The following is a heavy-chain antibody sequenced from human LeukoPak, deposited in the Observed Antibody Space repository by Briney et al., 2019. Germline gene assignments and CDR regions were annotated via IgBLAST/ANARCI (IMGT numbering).Heavy chain of an antibody. J-gene: IGHJ6*02. V-gene: IGHV7-4-1*02. CDR2: INTNTGNP. D-gene: IGHD3-9*01. Sequence: ASVKVSCKASGNTFTRYAMNWVRQAPGQGLEWMGWINTNTGNPTYAQGFTGRFVFSLDTSVSTAYLQISSLKAEDTAVYYCARGAYDILTGYSADYYYYGMDVWGQGTTVTVSS. CDR3: ARGAYDILTGYSADYYYYGMDV. CDR1: GNTFTRYA.